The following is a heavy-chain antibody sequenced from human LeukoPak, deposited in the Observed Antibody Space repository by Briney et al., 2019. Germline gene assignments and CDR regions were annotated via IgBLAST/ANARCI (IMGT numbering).Heavy chain of an antibody. CDR3: ASRLPYDSSGYPFDY. CDR2: IYYTGST. Sequence: SETLSLTCTVSGGSISNDYWSWIRQPPGKGLEWIGYIYYTGSTNYNPSLKSRVTMSVDTSKNQFSLKLSSVTAVDTAVYYCASRLPYDSSGYPFDYWGQGTLVTVSS. D-gene: IGHD3-22*01. CDR1: GGSISNDY. J-gene: IGHJ4*02. V-gene: IGHV4-59*12.